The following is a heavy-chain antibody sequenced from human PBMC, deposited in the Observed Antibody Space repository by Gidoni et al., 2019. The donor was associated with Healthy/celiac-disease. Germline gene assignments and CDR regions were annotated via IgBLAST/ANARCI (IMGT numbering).Heavy chain of an antibody. CDR2: IYYSGST. V-gene: IGHV4-31*03. D-gene: IGHD2-8*02. CDR1: GGSISSGGYY. J-gene: IGHJ4*02. CDR3: ARARTSTTWTGEDY. Sequence: HVQLQESGPGLVKPSQTLSLTCPVSGGSISSGGYYWSWIRQHPGKGLEWIGYIYYSGSTYYNPYLKSRVTISVDTSKNQFSLKLSSVTAADTAVYYCARARTSTTWTGEDYWGQGTLVTVSS.